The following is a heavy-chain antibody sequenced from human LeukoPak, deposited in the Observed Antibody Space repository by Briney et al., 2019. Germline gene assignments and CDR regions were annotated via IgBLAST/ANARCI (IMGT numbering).Heavy chain of an antibody. CDR1: GYSFIDYY. CDR2: INANDGST. D-gene: IGHD6-6*01. Sequence: GASVKVSCKTSGYSFIDYYIQWMRQAPGQGLEWMGWINANDGSTNYAQNFQDRVTMTRDTSINTADLELSRLKSGDTAIYYCARDVTLRARSSLIYFDYWGQGSLVTVSS. CDR3: ARDVTLRARSSLIYFDY. J-gene: IGHJ4*02. V-gene: IGHV1-2*02.